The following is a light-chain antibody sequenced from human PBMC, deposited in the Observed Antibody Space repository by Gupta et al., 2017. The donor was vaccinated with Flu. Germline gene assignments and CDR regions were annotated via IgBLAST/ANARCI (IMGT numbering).Light chain of an antibody. CDR2: AAS. V-gene: IGKV1-39*01. CDR1: QNIGIS. Sequence: DIHMTQSPSSLSASIGDTVSIACRASQNIGISLIWYQQKPGKAPQLIIYAASTLQPGVPSRFSGSGSGTDFTLTITGLQPEDFASYHCQQTYRPPQDTFGQGTNLEIK. CDR3: QQTYRPPQDT. J-gene: IGKJ2*01.